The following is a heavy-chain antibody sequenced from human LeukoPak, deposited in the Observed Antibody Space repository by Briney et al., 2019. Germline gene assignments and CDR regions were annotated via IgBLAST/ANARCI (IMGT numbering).Heavy chain of an antibody. CDR1: GRSFSGYY. CDR2: INHSGST. V-gene: IGHV4-34*01. D-gene: IGHD6-13*01. J-gene: IGHJ5*02. CDR3: ARGGGRAAAGTSNWFDP. Sequence: SETLSLTCAVYGRSFSGYYWSWIRQPPGKGLEWIGEINHSGSTNYNPSLKSRVTISVDTSKNQFSLKLSSVTAADTAVYYCARGGGRAAAGTSNWFDPWGQGTLVTVSS.